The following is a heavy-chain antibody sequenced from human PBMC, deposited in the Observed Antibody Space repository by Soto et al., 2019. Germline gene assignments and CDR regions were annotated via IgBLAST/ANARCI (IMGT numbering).Heavy chain of an antibody. CDR3: ACVAPTIFGAQFHHNLVDV. Sequence: VQLVESGGGLIQPGESLRLSCAAFGLTISGKKYVAWVRQAPGKGLEWISYISSSGSYTTYTDSVKGRFTISRDNARSSLYLQMDSLRGEDTAVYYCACVAPTIFGAQFHHNLVDVWGQGTTVTVAS. D-gene: IGHD3-3*01. V-gene: IGHV3-11*06. CDR2: ISSSGSYT. CDR1: GLTISGKKY. J-gene: IGHJ6*02.